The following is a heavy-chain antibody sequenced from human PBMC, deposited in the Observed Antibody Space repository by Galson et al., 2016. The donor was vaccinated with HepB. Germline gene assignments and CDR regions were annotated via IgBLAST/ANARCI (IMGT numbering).Heavy chain of an antibody. V-gene: IGHV1-2*02. CDR3: ARGGESVAGANWFDR. CDR2: INPKNGGT. CDR1: GYTLTDYY. Sequence: SVKVSCKASGYTLTDYYIHYVRQAPGQGLEWMGWINPKNGGTDYAQRFQGRVTMTRDTFISTAYMELSRLRSDETAVYYCARGGESVAGANWFDRWGQGSLVTVSS. D-gene: IGHD6-19*01. J-gene: IGHJ5*02.